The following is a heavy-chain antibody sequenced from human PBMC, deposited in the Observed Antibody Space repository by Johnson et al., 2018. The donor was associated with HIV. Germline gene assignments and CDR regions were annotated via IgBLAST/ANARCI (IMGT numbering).Heavy chain of an antibody. CDR2: IYSGGGT. J-gene: IGHJ3*02. CDR1: GFTVTTNY. CDR3: ARVEYWNHDSDAFDI. V-gene: IGHV3-66*01. Sequence: VQLVESGGGLVQPGGSLRLSCAASGFTVTTNYISWVRQAPGKGLEWVSAIYSGGGTYYTDSVKGRFTISRDNSKNTVYLQMNSLRAEDTALYFCARVEYWNHDSDAFDIWGQGTMVTVFS. D-gene: IGHD1-1*01.